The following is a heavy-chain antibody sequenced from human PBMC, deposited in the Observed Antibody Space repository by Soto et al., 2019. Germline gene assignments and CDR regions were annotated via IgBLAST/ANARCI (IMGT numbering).Heavy chain of an antibody. D-gene: IGHD3-3*01. CDR3: AHRVLRTVFGLVTTTAIYFDF. V-gene: IGHV2-5*02. J-gene: IGHJ4*02. Sequence: QITLNESGPTLVKPTQTLTLTCTFSGFSLTTSGVGVGWIRQSPGKAPEWLALIYWDDDKRYSPSLKSRLTITKDTSKKQVVLTMSNLDTADTATYYCAHRVLRTVFGLVTTTAIYFDFWGQGTPVAVSS. CDR1: GFSLTTSGVG. CDR2: IYWDDDK.